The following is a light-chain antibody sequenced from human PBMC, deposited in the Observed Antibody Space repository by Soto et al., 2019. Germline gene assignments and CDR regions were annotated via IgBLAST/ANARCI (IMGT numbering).Light chain of an antibody. J-gene: IGLJ2*01. Sequence: QLVLTQPPSVSGAPGQRVTISCTGSSSNIGAGYDVHWYQQLPGTAPKLLIYGNSNRPSGVPDRFSGSKSGTSASLAITGLQAEDEADYYCSSYTSSNTVVFGGGTKLTVL. CDR2: GNS. CDR3: SSYTSSNTVV. V-gene: IGLV1-40*01. CDR1: SSNIGAGYD.